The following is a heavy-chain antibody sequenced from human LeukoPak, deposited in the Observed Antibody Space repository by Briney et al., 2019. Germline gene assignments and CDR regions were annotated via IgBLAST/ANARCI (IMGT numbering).Heavy chain of an antibody. CDR1: GFTFSSYA. V-gene: IGHV3-23*01. CDR3: AKDRPNYYGSNGHYYKLNGDC. J-gene: IGHJ4*02. Sequence: GGSLRLSCAASGFTFSSYAMSWVRQAPGKGLEWVSSITSSGAATYYADSVKGRFTISRDNSDNTLYLQMNSLRAEDTAVYYCAKDRPNYYGSNGHYYKLNGDCWGQGTLATVSS. CDR2: ITSSGAAT. D-gene: IGHD3-22*01.